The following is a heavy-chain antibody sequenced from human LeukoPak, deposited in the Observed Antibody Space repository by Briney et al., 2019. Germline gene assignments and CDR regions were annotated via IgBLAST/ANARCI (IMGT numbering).Heavy chain of an antibody. D-gene: IGHD2-21*02. CDR3: ARHVVVPAYHYYYMDV. CDR1: GYIFTSYY. CDR2: INSSGGDT. Sequence: ASVKVSCKASGYIFTSYYIHWVRQAPGQGLEWMGIINSSGGDTTYAQKFQGRVTMTRDMSTSTVYMELSSLKSEDTAVYYCARHVVVPAYHYYYMDVWGKGTTVTVSS. J-gene: IGHJ6*03. V-gene: IGHV1-46*01.